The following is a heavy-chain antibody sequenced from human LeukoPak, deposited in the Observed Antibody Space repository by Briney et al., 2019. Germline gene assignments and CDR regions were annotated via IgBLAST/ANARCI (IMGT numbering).Heavy chain of an antibody. J-gene: IGHJ4*02. CDR1: GFTFSSYG. V-gene: IGHV3-30*03. D-gene: IGHD2-8*01. Sequence: PGGSLRLSCAASGFTFSSYGMHWVRQAPGKGLEWVAVISYDGSNKYYADSVKGRFTISRDNSKNTLYLQMNSLRAEDTAVYYCARGYCTNGVCPSLDYWGQGTLVTVSS. CDR3: ARGYCTNGVCPSLDY. CDR2: ISYDGSNK.